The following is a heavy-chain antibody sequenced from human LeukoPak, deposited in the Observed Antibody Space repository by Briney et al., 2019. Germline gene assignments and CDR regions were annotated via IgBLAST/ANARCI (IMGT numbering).Heavy chain of an antibody. D-gene: IGHD2-2*01. CDR2: IYSDGSI. J-gene: IGHJ5*02. V-gene: IGHV3-66*01. CDR1: GFTVSDNY. Sequence: GGSLRLSCAASGFTVSDNYMSWVRQAPGKGLEWVSVIYSDGSIYYADSVKGRFTISRDNSKNTLYLQMNSLRAGDTAVYYCARSLGYCSSTSCYYWFDPWGQGTLVTVSS. CDR3: ARSLGYCSSTSCYYWFDP.